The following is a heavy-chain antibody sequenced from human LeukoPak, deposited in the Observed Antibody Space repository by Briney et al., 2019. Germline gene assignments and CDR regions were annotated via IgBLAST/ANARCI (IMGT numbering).Heavy chain of an antibody. D-gene: IGHD5-18*01. CDR2: IYPRDSDI. Sequence: GESLKISCKGAEYSFTSYWIGWVRQMPGKGLEWMGIIYPRDSDIRYSPYFQGQVTISADKSISTAYLQWSSLKASDTAMYYCARDRNTAKAHNYYYGMDVWGQGTTVTVSS. V-gene: IGHV5-51*01. CDR3: ARDRNTAKAHNYYYGMDV. J-gene: IGHJ6*02. CDR1: EYSFTSYW.